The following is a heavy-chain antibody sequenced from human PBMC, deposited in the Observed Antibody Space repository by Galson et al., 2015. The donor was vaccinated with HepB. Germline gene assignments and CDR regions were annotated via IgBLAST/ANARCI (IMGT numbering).Heavy chain of an antibody. Sequence: LSLTCTVSGGSISSSSYYWGWIRQPPGKGLEWIGSIYYSGSTYYNPSLKSRVTISVDTSKNQFSLKLSSVTAADTAVYYCARHRHRYYDQINWFDPWGQGTLVTVSS. CDR2: IYYSGST. CDR1: GGSISSSSYY. CDR3: ARHRHRYYDQINWFDP. J-gene: IGHJ5*02. V-gene: IGHV4-39*01. D-gene: IGHD3-22*01.